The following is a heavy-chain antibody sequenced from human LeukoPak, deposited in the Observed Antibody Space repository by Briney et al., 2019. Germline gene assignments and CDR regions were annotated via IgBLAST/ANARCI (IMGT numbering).Heavy chain of an antibody. J-gene: IGHJ5*02. CDR2: ISWNSGSI. D-gene: IGHD3-10*01. CDR1: GFTFDDYA. V-gene: IGHV3-9*01. Sequence: PGRSLRLSCAASGFTFDDYAMHWVRQAPGKGLEWVSGISWNSGSIGYADSVKGRFTISRDNAKNSLYLQMNSLRAEDTALYYCAKSGGSGSYYVSWFDPWGQGTLVTVSS. CDR3: AKSGGSGSYYVSWFDP.